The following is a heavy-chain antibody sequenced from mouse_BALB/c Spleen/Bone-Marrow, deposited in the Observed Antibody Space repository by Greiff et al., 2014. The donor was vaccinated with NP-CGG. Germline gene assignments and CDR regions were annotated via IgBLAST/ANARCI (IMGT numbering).Heavy chain of an antibody. CDR1: GYTFSSYW. V-gene: IGHV1-9*01. CDR3: ARRLLYYFDY. Sequence: QVQLKDSGAELMKPGASVKISCKATGYTFSSYWIEWVKQRPGHGLEWVGEILPGSGNTNYNENFKGKATFTADTSSNTAYMQLSSLTSEDSAVYYCARRLLYYFDYWGQGTTLTVSS. J-gene: IGHJ2*01. D-gene: IGHD1-2*01. CDR2: ILPGSGNT.